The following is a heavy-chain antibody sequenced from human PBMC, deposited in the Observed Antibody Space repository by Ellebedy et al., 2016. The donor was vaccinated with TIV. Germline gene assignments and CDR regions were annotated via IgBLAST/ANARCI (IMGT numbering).Heavy chain of an antibody. CDR1: GYTFSNYF. V-gene: IGHV1-46*04. J-gene: IGHJ4*02. CDR3: ARARSSGWLHTPDY. CDR2: INPSSGST. Sequence: AASVKVSCKASGYTFSNYFVHWLRQAPGQGLEWMGIINPSSGSTTYAQKLQGRLTMTRDTSTSTVYMELSSLRSEDTAVYYCARARSSGWLHTPDYWGQGLLVTVSS. D-gene: IGHD6-19*01.